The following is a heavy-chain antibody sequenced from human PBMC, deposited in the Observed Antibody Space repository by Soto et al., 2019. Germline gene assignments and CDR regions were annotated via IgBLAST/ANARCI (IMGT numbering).Heavy chain of an antibody. V-gene: IGHV3-33*01. CDR3: ARERLRFLEWLPLDY. D-gene: IGHD3-3*01. Sequence: QVQLVESGGGVVQPGRSLRLSCAASGFTFSSYGMHWVRQAPGKGLEWVAVIWYDGSNKYYADSVKGRFTISRDNSKNTLYLQMNSLRAEDMAVYYCARERLRFLEWLPLDYWGQGTLVTVSS. J-gene: IGHJ4*02. CDR1: GFTFSSYG. CDR2: IWYDGSNK.